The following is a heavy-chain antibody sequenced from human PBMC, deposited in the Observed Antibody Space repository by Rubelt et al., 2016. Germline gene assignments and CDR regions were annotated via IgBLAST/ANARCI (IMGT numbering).Heavy chain of an antibody. CDR2: INHSGST. J-gene: IGHJ6*02. Sequence: QVQLQQWGAGLLKPSETLSLTCAVYGGSFSGYYWSWIRQPPGKGLEWIGEINHSGSTNYNPSLKCRVTISVDTSRIQFSLKLSSVTAADTAVYYCASFRRYYYYGMDVWGQGTTVTVSS. CDR1: GGSFSGYY. CDR3: ASFRRYYYYGMDV. V-gene: IGHV4-34*01.